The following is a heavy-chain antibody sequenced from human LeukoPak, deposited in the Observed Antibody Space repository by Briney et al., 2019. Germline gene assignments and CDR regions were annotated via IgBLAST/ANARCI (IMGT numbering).Heavy chain of an antibody. J-gene: IGHJ1*01. CDR3: ARDGAIVAGTGQH. CDR1: GFTVSQSY. CDR2: IYAGGNT. V-gene: IGHV3-53*01. D-gene: IGHD5-12*01. Sequence: GGSLRLSCAASGFTVSQSYMSWVRQAPGRGLEWVSIIYAGGNTYNADSVKGRFTISRDTSNNTAYLEMNSLRVEDTAIYYCARDGAIVAGTGQHWGQGALVTVSS.